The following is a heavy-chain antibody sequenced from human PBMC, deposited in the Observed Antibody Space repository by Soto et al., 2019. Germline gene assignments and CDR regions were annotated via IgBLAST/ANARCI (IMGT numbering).Heavy chain of an antibody. D-gene: IGHD5-12*01. J-gene: IGHJ6*02. V-gene: IGHV3-30-3*01. CDR2: ISYDGSNE. CDR1: GFTFSSYA. Sequence: GGSLRLSCAASGFTFSSYAIHWVRQAPGKGLEWVAVISYDGSNEYYADSVKGRFTISRDNSKNTLYLQMNSLRAEDTAVYYCARDYISSGATINTFWYYGMDVWGQGTTVTVSS. CDR3: ARDYISSGATINTFWYYGMDV.